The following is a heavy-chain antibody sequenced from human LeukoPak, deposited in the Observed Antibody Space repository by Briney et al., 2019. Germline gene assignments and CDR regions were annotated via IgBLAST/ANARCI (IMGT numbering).Heavy chain of an antibody. CDR2: IWHDSSHS. CDR1: GVRFSDYI. CDR3: AKEFNDFYTGFENGYFAH. D-gene: IGHD3/OR15-3a*01. Sequence: GGSLRLSCAASGVRFSDYIMRWVRQAPGRGLEWIALIWHDSSHSYYADYVKGRFTVSRDNSKNPLYLQMNTMNVEDTAVYYCAKEFNDFYTGFENGYFAHWGQGSLVTVSA. J-gene: IGHJ4*02. V-gene: IGHV3-33*03.